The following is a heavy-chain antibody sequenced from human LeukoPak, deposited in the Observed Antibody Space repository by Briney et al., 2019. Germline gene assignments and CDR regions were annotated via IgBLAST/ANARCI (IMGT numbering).Heavy chain of an antibody. CDR1: GYSISSGYY. D-gene: IGHD2-21*02. J-gene: IGHJ2*01. V-gene: IGHV4-38-2*02. CDR3: ARDTGGDKEGVTAPGYFDL. CDR2: IYHSGST. Sequence: PSETLSLTCAVSGYSISSGYYWGWIRQPPGKGLEWIWSIYHSGSTYYNPSLKSRVTISVDTSKNQFSLKLSSVTAADTAVYYCARDTGGDKEGVTAPGYFDLWGRGTLVTVSS.